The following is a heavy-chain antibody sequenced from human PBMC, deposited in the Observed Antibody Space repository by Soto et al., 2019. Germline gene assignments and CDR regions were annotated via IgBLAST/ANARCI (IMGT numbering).Heavy chain of an antibody. V-gene: IGHV1-3*01. CDR1: GYTFTSYA. Sequence: ASGKVSCKASGYTFTSYAMHWVRQAPGQRLEWMGWINAGNGNTKYSQKFQGRVTITRDTSASTAYMELSSLRSEDTAVYYCARSLTTVVTMDVWGQGTTVTVSS. J-gene: IGHJ6*02. CDR2: INAGNGNT. CDR3: ARSLTTVVTMDV. D-gene: IGHD4-17*01.